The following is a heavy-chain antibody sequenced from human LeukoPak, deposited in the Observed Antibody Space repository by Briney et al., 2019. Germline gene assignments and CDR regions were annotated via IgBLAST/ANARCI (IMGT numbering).Heavy chain of an antibody. V-gene: IGHV2-5*02. CDR3: AHSGYSYGFDY. J-gene: IGHJ4*02. CDR1: GFSLSTSGVG. CDR2: IYWDGDK. Sequence: SGPTLVKPTQTLTLTCTFSGFSLSTSGVGVGWIRQPPGKALEWLALIYWDGDKRYSPSLQSRLTITKDTSKNQVVLTVTNMDPVDTATYYCAHSGYSYGFDYWGQGTLVTVSS. D-gene: IGHD5-18*01.